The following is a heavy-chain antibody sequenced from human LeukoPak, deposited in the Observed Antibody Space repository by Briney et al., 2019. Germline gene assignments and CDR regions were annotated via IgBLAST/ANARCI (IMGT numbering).Heavy chain of an antibody. CDR3: ARGSKYYGSGSYYSSFDY. CDR1: GGSFSGYY. D-gene: IGHD3-10*01. V-gene: IGHV4-34*01. CDR2: INHSGST. Sequence: PSETLSLTCAVYGGSFSGYYWSWIRQPPGKGLEWIGEINHSGSTNYNPSLKSRVTISVDTSKNQFSLKLTSVTAVDTAVYYCARGSKYYGSGSYYSSFDYWGQGTLVTVSS. J-gene: IGHJ4*02.